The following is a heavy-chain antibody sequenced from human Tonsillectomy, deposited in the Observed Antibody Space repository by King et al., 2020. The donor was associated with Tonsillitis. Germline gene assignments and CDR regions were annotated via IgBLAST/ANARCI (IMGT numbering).Heavy chain of an antibody. CDR2: ASYDGSNK. CDR3: ARELCTGQEYYDSGGGLASKNYYSNGMDV. J-gene: IGHJ6*04. D-gene: IGHD3-3*01. CDR1: GFTFSGHA. Sequence: VQLVQSGGGVVPPGRSLRLSCAASGFTFSGHAMHWVRQAPGQGLEWVAVASYDGSNKYYADSVKGRFTISRDSSKNTLYPQMNSLRVEDTAVYYCARELCTGQEYYDSGGGLASKNYYSNGMDVWGEGATVSVSS. V-gene: IGHV3-30*04.